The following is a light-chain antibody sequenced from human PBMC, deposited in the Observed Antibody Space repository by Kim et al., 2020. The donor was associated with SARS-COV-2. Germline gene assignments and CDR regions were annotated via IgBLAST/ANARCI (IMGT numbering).Light chain of an antibody. CDR1: QDVRHA. V-gene: IGKV1-13*02. Sequence: GDRVTITCRASQDVRHAVAWYQQKPGKSLKSLIYDASALESGVPSRFSGSGFGTDFTLTISSLQPEDFATYYCQQFTSYPFTFGPGTKV. J-gene: IGKJ3*01. CDR3: QQFTSYPFT. CDR2: DAS.